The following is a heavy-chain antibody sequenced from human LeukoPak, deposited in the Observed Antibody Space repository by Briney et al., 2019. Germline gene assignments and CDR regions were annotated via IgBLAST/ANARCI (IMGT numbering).Heavy chain of an antibody. CDR1: GFTFSRYW. J-gene: IGHJ4*02. D-gene: IGHD5-12*01. V-gene: IGHV3-7*03. CDR2: IKQDGSEK. CDR3: AKDASGYDFEGDFDY. Sequence: PGGSLRLSCAASGFTFSRYWMSWVRQAPGKGLEWVANIKQDGSEKYYVDSVKGRFTISRDNAKNSLYLQMNSLRAEDTAVYYCAKDASGYDFEGDFDYWGQGTLVTVSS.